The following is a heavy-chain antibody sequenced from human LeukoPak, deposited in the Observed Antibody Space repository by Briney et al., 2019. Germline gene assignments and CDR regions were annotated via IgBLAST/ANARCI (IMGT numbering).Heavy chain of an antibody. CDR2: IYNSGNT. J-gene: IGHJ4*02. Sequence: PSETLSLTCSVSGASISTNYWSWIRQPAGKGLEWIGRIYNSGNTNYSPSLESRVTMSADTSKNHFSLRLTSVTAADTAVYYCARGSFGSSGYYVFDYWGQGRLVTVSS. D-gene: IGHD3-22*01. CDR1: GASISTNY. V-gene: IGHV4-4*07. CDR3: ARGSFGSSGYYVFDY.